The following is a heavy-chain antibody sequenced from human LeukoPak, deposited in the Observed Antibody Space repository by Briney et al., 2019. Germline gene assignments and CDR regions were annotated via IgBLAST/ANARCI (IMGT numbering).Heavy chain of an antibody. CDR1: GFSFSSYW. Sequence: PGGSLRHSCAASGFSFSSYWMSWVRQTPGKRLEWVANIKEDGSEKYYVDSVKGRFTISRDNAKNSLYLQMNSLRAEDTAVYYCTSHTYYYDSSGYLFDYWGQGTLVTVSS. CDR2: IKEDGSEK. CDR3: TSHTYYYDSSGYLFDY. D-gene: IGHD3-22*01. J-gene: IGHJ4*02. V-gene: IGHV3-7*01.